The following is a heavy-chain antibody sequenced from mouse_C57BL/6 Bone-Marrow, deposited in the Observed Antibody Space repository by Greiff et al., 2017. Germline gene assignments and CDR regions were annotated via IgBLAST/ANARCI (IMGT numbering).Heavy chain of an antibody. V-gene: IGHV1-81*01. CDR1: GYTFTSYG. J-gene: IGHJ4*01. D-gene: IGHD2-1*01. Sequence: QVQLKQSGAELARPGASVKLSCKASGYTFTSYGISWVKQRTGQGLEWIGEIYPRSGNTYYNEKVKGKATLNADKSSSTAYMELRSLTSEDSAVYFWARRIYYGNYYYAMDYWGQGTSVTVSS. CDR3: ARRIYYGNYYYAMDY. CDR2: IYPRSGNT.